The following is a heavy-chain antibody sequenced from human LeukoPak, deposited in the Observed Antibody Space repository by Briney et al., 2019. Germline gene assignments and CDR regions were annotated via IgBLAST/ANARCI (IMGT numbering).Heavy chain of an antibody. Sequence: GASAKVSCKASGYTFTGYYIHCVPEAPGQGLEWMGWSYPNSGGTNYAQKVQGRVTMTRDTSISTAYMELSRLRSDDTAVYYCARSAVGAAYTNTWGQGTLVTVSS. J-gene: IGHJ4*02. V-gene: IGHV1-2*02. CDR1: GYTFTGYY. CDR2: SYPNSGGT. CDR3: ARSAVGAAYTNT. D-gene: IGHD1-26*01.